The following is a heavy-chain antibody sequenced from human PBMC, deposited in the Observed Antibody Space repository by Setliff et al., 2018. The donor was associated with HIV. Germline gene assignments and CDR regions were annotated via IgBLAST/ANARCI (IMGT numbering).Heavy chain of an antibody. J-gene: IGHJ4*02. CDR3: ARHGSGGYYNSTLFDY. D-gene: IGHD3-10*01. CDR1: GYSFVDFW. CDR2: IYPGDSDT. V-gene: IGHV5-51*01. Sequence: PGESLKISCHLSGYSFVDFWIGWVRQMPGKCLEWMGIIYPGDSDTRYSPSFQGQVTISAEKSISTAYLQWRSLKASDTAMYYCARHGSGGYYNSTLFDYWGQGTLVTVSS.